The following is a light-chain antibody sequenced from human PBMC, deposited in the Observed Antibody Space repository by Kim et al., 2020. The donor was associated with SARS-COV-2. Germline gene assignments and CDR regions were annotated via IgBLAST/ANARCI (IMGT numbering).Light chain of an antibody. J-gene: IGKJ3*01. CDR2: WAS. V-gene: IGKV4-1*01. CDR1: QSVLYSSNNKNY. Sequence: ATINCKSSQSVLYSSNNKNYLAWYQQKPGQPPKLLIYWASTRESGVPDRFSGSGSGTDFTLTINSLQAEDVAVYYCQQHYSTPFTFGPGTKVDIK. CDR3: QQHYSTPFT.